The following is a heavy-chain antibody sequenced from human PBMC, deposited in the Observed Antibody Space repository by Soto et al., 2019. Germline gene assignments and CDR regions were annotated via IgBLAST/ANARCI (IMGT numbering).Heavy chain of an antibody. J-gene: IGHJ4*02. V-gene: IGHV1-2*04. Sequence: ASVKVSCKASGYTFTGYYMHWVRQAPGQGLEWMGWINPNSGGTNYAQKFQGWVTMTRDTSISTAYMELSRLRSDDTAVYYCASANTSDPGGGTTNSFDYWTQRTLVTVSS. CDR1: GYTFTGYY. D-gene: IGHD1-7*01. CDR2: INPNSGGT. CDR3: ASANTSDPGGGTTNSFDY.